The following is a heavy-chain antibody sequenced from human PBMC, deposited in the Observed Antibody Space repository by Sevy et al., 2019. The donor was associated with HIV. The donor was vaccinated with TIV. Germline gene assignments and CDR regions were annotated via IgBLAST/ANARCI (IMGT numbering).Heavy chain of an antibody. CDR2: INSDGSST. Sequence: GGSLRLSCAASGFTFSSYWMHWVRQAPGKGLVWVSRINSDGSSTSYADSVKGRFTISRDNAKNTLYLQMNSLRAEDTAVYYCARSVGAVLRFLEWSFYGMDVWGQGTTVTVSS. D-gene: IGHD3-3*01. J-gene: IGHJ6*02. CDR3: ARSVGAVLRFLEWSFYGMDV. V-gene: IGHV3-74*01. CDR1: GFTFSSYW.